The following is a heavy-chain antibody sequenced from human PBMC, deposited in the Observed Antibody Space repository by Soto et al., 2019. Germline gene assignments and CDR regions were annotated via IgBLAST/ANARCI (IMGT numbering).Heavy chain of an antibody. V-gene: IGHV4-39*01. D-gene: IGHD5-12*01. CDR1: GGSISSSSYY. CDR3: ARHGRVYSGYGEFDY. CDR2: IYYSGST. Sequence: QLQLQESGPGLVKPSETLSLTCTVSGGSISSSSYYWGWIRQPPGKGLEWIGSIYYSGSTYYNPSLKGRVTMSVDTSKNQFSMKLSSVTAADVAVYYCARHGRVYSGYGEFDYCGQGTLVTVSS. J-gene: IGHJ4*02.